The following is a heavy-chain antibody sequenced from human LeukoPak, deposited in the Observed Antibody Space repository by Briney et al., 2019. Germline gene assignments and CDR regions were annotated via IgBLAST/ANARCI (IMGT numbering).Heavy chain of an antibody. CDR1: GNYW. Sequence: GGSLRLSCAASGNYWTHWVRQVPGKGLVWVSHINSDGSWTSYADSVKGRFTISKDNAKNTVYLQMNSLRAEDTAVYYCVSFYETYWGRGTLVTVSS. V-gene: IGHV3-74*01. J-gene: IGHJ4*02. CDR2: INSDGSWT. CDR3: VSFYETY. D-gene: IGHD2/OR15-2a*01.